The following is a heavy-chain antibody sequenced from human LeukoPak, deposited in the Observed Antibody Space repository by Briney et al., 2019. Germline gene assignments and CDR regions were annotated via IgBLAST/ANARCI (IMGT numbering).Heavy chain of an antibody. J-gene: IGHJ6*02. CDR2: ISSNSNYI. CDR1: GFTFSSYS. V-gene: IGHV3-21*01. D-gene: IGHD3-22*01. Sequence: GGSLRLSCAASGFTFSSYSMNWVRQAPGKGLEWVSSISSNSNYIYYADPVKGRFTISRDNAKNSLYLQMNSLRAEDTAVYYCARIRDYYDSSGYSYGYYGMDVWGQGTTVTVSS. CDR3: ARIRDYYDSSGYSYGYYGMDV.